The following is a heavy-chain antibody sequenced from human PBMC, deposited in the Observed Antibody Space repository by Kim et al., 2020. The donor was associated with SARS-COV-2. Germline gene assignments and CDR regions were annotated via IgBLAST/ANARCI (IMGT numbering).Heavy chain of an antibody. J-gene: IGHJ4*01. Sequence: ASVKVSCKASGYTLTTYDLSWVRQAAGQGLEWMGYMNPKNGNTAYAQKFQGRVTMTRNTSISTAYMALNSPTSEDKPGYYCARAGYCSGGTCYTLSAYWG. CDR2: MNPKNGNT. CDR3: ARAGYCSGGTCYTLSAY. CDR1: GYTLTTYD. D-gene: IGHD2-15*01. V-gene: IGHV1-8*01.